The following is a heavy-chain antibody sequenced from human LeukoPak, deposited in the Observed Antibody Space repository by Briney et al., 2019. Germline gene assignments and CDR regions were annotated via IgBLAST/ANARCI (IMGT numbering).Heavy chain of an antibody. V-gene: IGHV3-23*01. CDR1: GFTFSSYA. J-gene: IGHJ3*02. CDR2: ISGSGGST. Sequence: GGSLRLSCAASGFTFSSYAMSWVRQAPGKGLEWVSAISGSGGSTFYADSVKGRFTISRDNSKNTLYLQMNSLRAEDTAVYYCARGGSYLSAFDIWGQGTMVTVSS. D-gene: IGHD1-26*01. CDR3: ARGGSYLSAFDI.